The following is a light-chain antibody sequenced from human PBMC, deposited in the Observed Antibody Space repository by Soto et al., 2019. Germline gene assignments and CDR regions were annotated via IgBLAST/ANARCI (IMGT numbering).Light chain of an antibody. V-gene: IGLV2-14*01. CDR2: EVS. J-gene: IGLJ1*01. Sequence: QSFLTQPASVSVSPGQSITISCTGTSSDVGGYNYVYWYQQHRGKAPKLMIYEVSNRPSGVSNRFSGSKSGNTASLTISGLQAEDEADYYCSSYTSSSSYVFGTGTKVTVL. CDR3: SSYTSSSSYV. CDR1: SSDVGGYNY.